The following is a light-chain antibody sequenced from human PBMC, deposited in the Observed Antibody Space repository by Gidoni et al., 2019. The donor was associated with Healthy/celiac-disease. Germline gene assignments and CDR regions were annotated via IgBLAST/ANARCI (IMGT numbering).Light chain of an antibody. CDR3: SSYTSSSTPV. CDR2: EVS. V-gene: IGLV2-14*01. CDR1: SSDVGRYNY. J-gene: IGLJ2*01. Sequence: QSALTQPASVSGSPGQSITISCTGPSSDVGRYNYVSWYQQHPGKAPKLMIYEVSNRPSGVSNRFSGSKSGNTASLTSSGLQAEDEADYNCSSYTSSSTPVFGGGTKLTVL.